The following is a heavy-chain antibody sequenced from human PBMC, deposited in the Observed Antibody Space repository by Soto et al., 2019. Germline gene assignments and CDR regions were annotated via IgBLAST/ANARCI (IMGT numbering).Heavy chain of an antibody. CDR2: ITDNGGST. D-gene: IGHD4-17*01. CDR3: AKERATTTAFDY. V-gene: IGHV3-23*01. CDR1: GFTFSSYG. Sequence: GGSLRLSCAASGFTFSSYGMHWVRQAPGKGLEWVAFITDNGGSTYYADSVKGRFTISRDNTKNTLFLQMNSLRAEDTAVYYCAKERATTTAFDYWGQGALVTVSS. J-gene: IGHJ4*02.